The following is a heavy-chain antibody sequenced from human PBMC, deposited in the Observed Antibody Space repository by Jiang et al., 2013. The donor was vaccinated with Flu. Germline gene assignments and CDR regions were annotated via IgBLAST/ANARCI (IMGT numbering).Heavy chain of an antibody. CDR2: INHSGST. CDR1: GGSFSGYY. CDR3: ARAGDYDFWSGYFDY. V-gene: IGHV4-34*01. J-gene: IGHJ4*02. D-gene: IGHD3-3*01. Sequence: VLLKPSETLSLTCAVYGGSFSGYYWSWIRQPPGKGLEWIGEINHSGSTNYNPSLKSRVTISVDTSKNQFSLKLSSVTAADTAVYYCARAGDYDFWSGYFDYWGQGTLVTVSS.